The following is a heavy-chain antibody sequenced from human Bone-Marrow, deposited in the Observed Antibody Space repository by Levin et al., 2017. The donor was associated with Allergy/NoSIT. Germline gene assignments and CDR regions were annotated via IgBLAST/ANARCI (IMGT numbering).Heavy chain of an antibody. Sequence: SETLSLTCAVSGYSISSDYYWGWIRQPPGEGLEWIGNIYHSGSTYYNPSLKSRVTISVDTSKNQFSLKVTSVTAADTAVYYCARTLGYCSGDSCHFYFDHWGRGTLVTVSS. J-gene: IGHJ4*02. V-gene: IGHV4-38-2*01. CDR2: IYHSGST. CDR1: GYSISSDYY. CDR3: ARTLGYCSGDSCHFYFDH. D-gene: IGHD2-15*01.